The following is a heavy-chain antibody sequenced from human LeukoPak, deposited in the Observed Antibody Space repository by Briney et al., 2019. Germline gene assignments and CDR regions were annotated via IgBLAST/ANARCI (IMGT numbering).Heavy chain of an antibody. Sequence: ASVKVSCKASGYTVTKYGISWVRQAPGQGLEWMGWISAYNGNTNYAQKLQGRVTMTTDTSTSTAYMDLKTLRSDDTAVYYCARGLRTIDYWGQGTLVTVSS. CDR2: ISAYNGNT. CDR3: ARGLRTIDY. D-gene: IGHD5-12*01. CDR1: GYTVTKYG. V-gene: IGHV1-18*01. J-gene: IGHJ4*02.